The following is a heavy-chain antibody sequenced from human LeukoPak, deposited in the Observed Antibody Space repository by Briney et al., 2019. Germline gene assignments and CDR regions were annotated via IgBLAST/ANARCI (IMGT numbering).Heavy chain of an antibody. J-gene: IGHJ4*02. CDR2: ITNSGNSK. V-gene: IGHV3-48*01. Sequence: GGSLRLSCAASEFTFSSYSMNWVRQAPGKGLEWVSYITNSGNSKSYADSVKGRFTISRDNTKNSLYLQMNGLRAEDTAVYYCARTRSSGYLTFDXXGXGIXVTVSS. D-gene: IGHD3-22*01. CDR1: EFTFSSYS. CDR3: ARTRSSGYLTFDX.